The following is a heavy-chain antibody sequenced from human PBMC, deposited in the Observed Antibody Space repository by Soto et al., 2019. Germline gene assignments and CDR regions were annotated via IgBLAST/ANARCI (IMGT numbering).Heavy chain of an antibody. CDR1: GFTFSSYA. D-gene: IGHD6-19*01. V-gene: IGHV3-23*01. Sequence: GGSLRLSCAASGFTFSSYAMSWVRQAPGKGLEWVSAISGSGGSTYYADSVKGRFTISRDNSKNTLYLQMNSLRAEDTAVYYCAKDLESGGIAVAGTLGYWGRGTLVTVSS. CDR3: AKDLESGGIAVAGTLGY. CDR2: ISGSGGST. J-gene: IGHJ4*02.